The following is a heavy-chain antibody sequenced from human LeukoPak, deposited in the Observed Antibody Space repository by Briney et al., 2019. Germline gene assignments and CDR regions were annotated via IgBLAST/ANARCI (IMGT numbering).Heavy chain of an antibody. D-gene: IGHD2-2*01. CDR2: INPNTGGT. CDR1: GYTFTSYD. J-gene: IGHJ5*02. Sequence: ASVKVSCKASGYTFTSYDINWVRQAPGQGLEWMGWINPNTGGTNYAQKFQGRVTMTRDTSISTASMELSRLRSDDTAVYYCARLVVVPTARWFDPWGQGTLVTVSS. CDR3: ARLVVVPTARWFDP. V-gene: IGHV1-2*02.